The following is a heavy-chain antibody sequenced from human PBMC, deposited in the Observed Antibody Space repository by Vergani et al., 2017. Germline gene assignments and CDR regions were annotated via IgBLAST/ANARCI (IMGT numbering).Heavy chain of an antibody. Sequence: QLQLQESGPGLVKPSETLSLTCTVSGGSISSSSYYWGWIRQPPGKGLEWIGSIYYRGSTYYNPSLKSRVTISVDTSKNQFSLKLSSVTAADTAVYYCARLRAVVGSSGYYYYYGMDVWGQGTTVTVSS. CDR1: GGSISSSSYY. D-gene: IGHD1-26*01. J-gene: IGHJ6*02. V-gene: IGHV4-39*01. CDR2: IYYRGST. CDR3: ARLRAVVGSSGYYYYYGMDV.